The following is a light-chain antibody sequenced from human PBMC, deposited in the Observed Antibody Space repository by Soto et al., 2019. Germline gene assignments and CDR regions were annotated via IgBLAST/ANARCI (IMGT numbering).Light chain of an antibody. CDR3: QQYGSSLAWT. Sequence: EIVLTQSPGTLSLCPGERATLSCRASQSVSSSYLAWYQQKHGQAPRLLIYGASSRATGIPDRFSGSGSGTDFTLTISRLEPEDFAVYYCQQYGSSLAWTFGKGTKVEIK. V-gene: IGKV3-20*01. CDR1: QSVSSSY. CDR2: GAS. J-gene: IGKJ1*01.